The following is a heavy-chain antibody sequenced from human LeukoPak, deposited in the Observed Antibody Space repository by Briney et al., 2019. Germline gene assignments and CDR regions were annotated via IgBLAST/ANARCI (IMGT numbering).Heavy chain of an antibody. CDR3: ARDGENFRGYFDY. J-gene: IGHJ4*02. Sequence: SETLSLTCTVSGGSISSSSYYWGWIRQPPGKGLEWIGSIYYSGSTYYNPSLKSRVTMSVDTSKNQFSLKLSSVTAADTAVYYCARDGENFRGYFDYWGQGTLVTVSS. CDR2: IYYSGST. V-gene: IGHV4-39*07. D-gene: IGHD3-10*01. CDR1: GGSISSSSYY.